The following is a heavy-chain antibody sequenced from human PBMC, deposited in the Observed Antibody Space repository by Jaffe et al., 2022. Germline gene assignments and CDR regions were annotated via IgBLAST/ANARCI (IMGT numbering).Heavy chain of an antibody. V-gene: IGHV3-30*02. CDR3: AKQDIVVVVAPGVAFDI. CDR1: GFTFSSYG. Sequence: QVQLVESGGGVVQPGGSLRLSCAASGFTFSSYGMHWVRQAPGKGLEWVAFIRYDGSNKYYADSVKGRFTISRDNSKNTLYLQMNSLRAEDTAVYYCAKQDIVVVVAPGVAFDIWGQGTMVTVSS. J-gene: IGHJ3*02. CDR2: IRYDGSNK. D-gene: IGHD2-15*01.